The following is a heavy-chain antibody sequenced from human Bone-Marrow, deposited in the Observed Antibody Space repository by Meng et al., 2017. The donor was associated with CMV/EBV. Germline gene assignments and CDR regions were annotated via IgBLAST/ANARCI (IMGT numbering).Heavy chain of an antibody. Sequence: SETLSLTCTVSGGSVSSGSYYWSWIRQPPGKGLEGIGYIYYSGSTNYNPSLKSRVTISVDTSKNQFSLKLSSVTAADTAVYYCAILYDFWSGYYRRSDYWGQGTLVTVSS. J-gene: IGHJ4*02. D-gene: IGHD3-3*01. CDR1: GGSVSSGSYY. V-gene: IGHV4-61*01. CDR2: IYYSGST. CDR3: AILYDFWSGYYRRSDY.